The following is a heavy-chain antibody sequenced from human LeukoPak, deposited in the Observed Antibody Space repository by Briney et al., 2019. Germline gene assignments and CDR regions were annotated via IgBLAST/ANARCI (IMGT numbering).Heavy chain of an antibody. D-gene: IGHD1-14*01. J-gene: IGHJ3*02. CDR3: ARGNLGAFDI. Sequence: GGSLRLSCAASGFTVSSNYMSWVRQAPGKGLEWVSVFYSGGSTYYADSVKGRFTISRDTSKNTLYPQMNSLRAEDAAVYYCARGNLGAFDIWGQGTMVTVSS. CDR1: GFTVSSNY. CDR2: FYSGGST. V-gene: IGHV3-53*01.